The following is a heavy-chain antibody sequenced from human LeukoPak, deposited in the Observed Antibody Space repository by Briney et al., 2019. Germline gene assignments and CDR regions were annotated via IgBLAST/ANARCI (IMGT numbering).Heavy chain of an antibody. Sequence: SETLSLTCTVSGGSISSSSYYWGWISQPPGKGLEWIGTVYHSGSTYYNPSLRSRVTISVETSKNQFSLKVRSMTAADTAVYYCARVPGVYYDRLTGYGSGWFDPWGQGTLVTVSS. CDR1: GGSISSSSYY. CDR2: VYHSGST. J-gene: IGHJ5*02. CDR3: ARVPGVYYDRLTGYGSGWFDP. V-gene: IGHV4-39*07. D-gene: IGHD3-9*01.